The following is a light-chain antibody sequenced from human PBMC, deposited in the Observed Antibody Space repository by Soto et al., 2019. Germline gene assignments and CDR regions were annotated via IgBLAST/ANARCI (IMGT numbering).Light chain of an antibody. V-gene: IGKV1-5*01. CDR1: QSISSW. Sequence: DIQMTQSPSTPSASVGDRVTITCRASQSISSWLAWYQQKPGKAPKLLIYDASSLESGVPSRFSGSGSGTEFTLTISSLQPDDFATYYCQQSNSYSGTFGQGTRWIS. J-gene: IGKJ1*01. CDR3: QQSNSYSGT. CDR2: DAS.